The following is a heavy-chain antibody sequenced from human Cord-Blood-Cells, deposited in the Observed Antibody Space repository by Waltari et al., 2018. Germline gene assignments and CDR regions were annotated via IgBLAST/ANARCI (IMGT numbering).Heavy chain of an antibody. Sequence: MGIIYPGDSDTRYSPSFQGQVTISADKSISTAYLQWSSLKASDTAMYYCARHIVVVPAAMRDYYYYMVVWGKGTTVTVSS. CDR3: ARHIVVVPAAMRDYYYYMVV. CDR2: IYPGDSDT. D-gene: IGHD2-2*01. J-gene: IGHJ6*03. V-gene: IGHV5-51*01.